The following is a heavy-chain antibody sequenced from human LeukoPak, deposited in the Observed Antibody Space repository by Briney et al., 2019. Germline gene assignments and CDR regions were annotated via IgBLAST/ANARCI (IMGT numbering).Heavy chain of an antibody. J-gene: IGHJ6*03. D-gene: IGHD1-26*01. V-gene: IGHV1-69*13. CDR3: ARGRGPGYYYYMDV. CDR2: IIPIFGTA. Sequence: SMKVSCKASGGTFSSYAISWVRQAPGQGLEWMGGIIPIFGTANYAQKFQGRVTITADESTSTAYMELSRLRSEDTAVYYCARGRGPGYYYYMDVWGKGTTVTVSS. CDR1: GGTFSSYA.